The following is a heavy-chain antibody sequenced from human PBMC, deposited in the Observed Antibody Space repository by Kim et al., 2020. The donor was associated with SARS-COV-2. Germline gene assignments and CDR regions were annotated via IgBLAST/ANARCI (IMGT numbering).Heavy chain of an antibody. D-gene: IGHD3-3*01. Sequence: ASVKVSCKASGYTFTSYAMNWVRQAPGQGLEWMGWINTNTGNPTYAQGFTGRFVFSLDTSVSTAYLQISSLKAEDTAVYYCARGKLRFLEWLFRMDVWGQGTTVTVSS. V-gene: IGHV7-4-1*02. CDR3: ARGKLRFLEWLFRMDV. CDR1: GYTFTSYA. CDR2: INTNTGNP. J-gene: IGHJ6*02.